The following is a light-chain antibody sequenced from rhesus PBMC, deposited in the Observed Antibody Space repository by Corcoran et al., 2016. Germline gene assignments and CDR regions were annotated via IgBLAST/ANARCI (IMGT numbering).Light chain of an antibody. V-gene: IGKV1-33*02. CDR2: AAS. CDR1: QGISSW. CDR3: PQHHSYPPT. J-gene: IGKJ1*01. Sequence: DIQMTQCPSSLSASVGDRVTITCQASQGISSWLAWYQQKPGKAPKRLIYAASSLQRGVPSRVSGGGSGTDFTLTSTSLQPADFATCYCPQHHSYPPTFGQGTKVEIK.